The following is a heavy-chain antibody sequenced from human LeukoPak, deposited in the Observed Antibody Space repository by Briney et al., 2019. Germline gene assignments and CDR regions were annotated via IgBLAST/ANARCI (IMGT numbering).Heavy chain of an antibody. D-gene: IGHD3-22*01. CDR1: GFTFSSCG. CDR2: IWYDGSNK. J-gene: IGHJ4*02. Sequence: GGSLRLSCAASGFTFSSCGMHWVRQAPGKGLEWVAVIWYDGSNKYYADSVKGRFTISRDNSKNTLYLQMNSLRAEDTAVYYCARVPSYYYDSSGYFDYWGQGTLVTVSS. V-gene: IGHV3-33*01. CDR3: ARVPSYYYDSSGYFDY.